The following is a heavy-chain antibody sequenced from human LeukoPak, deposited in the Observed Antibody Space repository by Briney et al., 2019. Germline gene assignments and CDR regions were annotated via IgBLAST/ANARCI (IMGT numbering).Heavy chain of an antibody. CDR2: IWYDGSNK. CDR1: GFTFSSYG. CDR3: ARDPYLAAARYSFDY. V-gene: IGHV3-33*01. J-gene: IGHJ4*02. Sequence: PGRSLRLSCAASGFTFSSYGMHGVRQAPGKGLEWVAVIWYDGSNKYYADSVKGRFTISRDNSKNTLYLQMNSLRAEDTAVYYCARDPYLAAARYSFDYWGQGTLVTVSS. D-gene: IGHD6-13*01.